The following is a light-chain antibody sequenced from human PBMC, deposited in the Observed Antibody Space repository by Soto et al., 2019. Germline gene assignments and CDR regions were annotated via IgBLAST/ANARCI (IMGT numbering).Light chain of an antibody. Sequence: DIQMTQAPSTLSASVGDRVTMTFRASQNINAWLAWYQQKPGKAPKLLIYDVSTLHSGVPSRFSGSASGTEFTLTISNLESDDFATYYCQQYHRYSTFGQGTKVDIK. J-gene: IGKJ1*01. CDR2: DVS. CDR1: QNINAW. V-gene: IGKV1-5*01. CDR3: QQYHRYST.